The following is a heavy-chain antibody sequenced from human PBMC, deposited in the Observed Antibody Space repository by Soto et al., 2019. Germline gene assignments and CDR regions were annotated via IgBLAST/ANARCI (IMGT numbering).Heavy chain of an antibody. CDR1: GYTFTGYY. J-gene: IGHJ6*03. CDR2: INPNSGGT. Sequence: ASLKVSCKASGYTFTGYYMHWVRQAPGQGLEWMGWINPNSGGTNYAQKFQGWVTMTRDTSISTAYMELSRLRSDDTAVYYCARAPQHYYYYMDVWGKGTTVTVSS. CDR3: ARAPQHYYYYMDV. V-gene: IGHV1-2*04.